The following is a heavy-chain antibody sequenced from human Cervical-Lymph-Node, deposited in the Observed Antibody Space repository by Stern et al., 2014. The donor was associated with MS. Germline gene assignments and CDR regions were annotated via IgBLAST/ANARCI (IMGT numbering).Heavy chain of an antibody. CDR1: GYDFTNYY. CDR3: ARWGLHKPLDY. D-gene: IGHD7-27*01. Sequence: VQLVQSGAEVKKPGASVKVSCQASGYDFTNYYIQWVRQAPGQGLEWMGMSDPSDGSTDYAQRFQGRVTMTRDTSTSTGYMELSSLRSDDTAVYYCARWGLHKPLDYWGQGTLVTVSS. V-gene: IGHV1-46*03. CDR2: SDPSDGST. J-gene: IGHJ4*02.